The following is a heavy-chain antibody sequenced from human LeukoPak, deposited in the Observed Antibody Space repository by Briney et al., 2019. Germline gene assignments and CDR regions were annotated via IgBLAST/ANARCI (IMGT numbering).Heavy chain of an antibody. D-gene: IGHD4-23*01. V-gene: IGHV3-23*01. CDR3: AKESGTTVVTPLSY. CDR2: ISGSGGST. J-gene: IGHJ4*02. Sequence: GGSPRLSCAASGFTVSNNYMIWVRQAPGKGLEWVSAISGSGGSTYYADSVKGRFTISRDNSKNTLYLQMNSLRAEDTAVYYCAKESGTTVVTPLSYWGQGTLVTVPS. CDR1: GFTVSNNY.